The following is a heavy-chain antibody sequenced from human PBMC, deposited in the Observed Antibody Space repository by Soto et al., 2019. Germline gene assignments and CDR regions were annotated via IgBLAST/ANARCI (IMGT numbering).Heavy chain of an antibody. J-gene: IGHJ6*03. CDR2: VYYTGST. CDR3: ARTVLGPDLLADSFVDYYYYMDV. CDR1: SGSISSSNG. V-gene: IGHV4-28*01. Sequence: PSETLSLTCAVSSGSISSSNGWSWIRQPPGKGLEWIGYVYYTGSTSYNPSLKRRVTFSADSSRGQFSLRLNSVTAADTAVYYCARTVLGPDLLADSFVDYYYYMDVWGQGTTVTVSS. D-gene: IGHD3-9*01.